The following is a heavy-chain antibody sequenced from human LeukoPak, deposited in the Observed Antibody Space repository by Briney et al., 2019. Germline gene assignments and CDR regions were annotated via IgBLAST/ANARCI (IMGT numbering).Heavy chain of an antibody. Sequence: GGSLRLSCAASGFTFSSYGMHWVRQGPGKGLEWVAFIRYDGSNKYYGDSVKGRFTISRDNSKNTLYLQMNSLRAEDTAVYYCARAGGAPVLIDYWGQGTLVTVSS. CDR3: ARAGGAPVLIDY. V-gene: IGHV3-30*02. D-gene: IGHD1-1*01. J-gene: IGHJ4*02. CDR2: IRYDGSNK. CDR1: GFTFSSYG.